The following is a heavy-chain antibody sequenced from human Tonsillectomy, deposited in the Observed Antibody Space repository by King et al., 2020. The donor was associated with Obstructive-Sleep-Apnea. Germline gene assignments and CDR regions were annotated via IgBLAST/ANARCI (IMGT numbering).Heavy chain of an antibody. D-gene: IGHD2-15*01. V-gene: IGHV1-24*01. CDR2: FDPEDGET. CDR3: ATTPPLVVVVVATPSNAFDI. J-gene: IGHJ3*02. CDR1: GYTLSELS. Sequence: LQLVQSGAEVKKPGASVKVSCKVSGYTLSELSMHWVRQAPGKGIEWMGGFDPEDGETIYAQKFQGRVTMTEDTSTGTAYMELSSLKSEDTAVYYCATTPPLVVVVVATPSNAFDIWGRGTMVTVSS.